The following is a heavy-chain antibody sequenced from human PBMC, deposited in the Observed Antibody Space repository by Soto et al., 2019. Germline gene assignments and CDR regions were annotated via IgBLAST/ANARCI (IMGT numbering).Heavy chain of an antibody. D-gene: IGHD7-27*01. Sequence: SQTLSLTCAISGDSVSSNSAAWNWIRQSPSRGLEWLGRTYYRAKWDNDYAVSVKSRITINPDISKNQFSLQLNSVTPEDTAVYYCARAPLLGLNHDAFDIWGQGTMVTVSS. V-gene: IGHV6-1*01. CDR3: ARAPLLGLNHDAFDI. CDR2: TYYRAKWDN. CDR1: GDSVSSNSAA. J-gene: IGHJ3*02.